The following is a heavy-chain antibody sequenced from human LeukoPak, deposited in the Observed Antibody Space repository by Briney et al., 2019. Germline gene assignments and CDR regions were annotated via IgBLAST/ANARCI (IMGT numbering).Heavy chain of an antibody. CDR2: IRWNSGSI. J-gene: IGHJ6*03. CDR1: GFTFDDYA. CDR3: ARGREVSYYMDV. V-gene: IGHV3-9*01. Sequence: GGPLRLSCAASGFTFDDYAMHWVRQAPGKGLEGVSGIRWNSGSIGYADSVKGRFPISRDNAKNSLYLQMNSLRAEDTALYYCARGREVSYYMDVWGKGTTVTVSS.